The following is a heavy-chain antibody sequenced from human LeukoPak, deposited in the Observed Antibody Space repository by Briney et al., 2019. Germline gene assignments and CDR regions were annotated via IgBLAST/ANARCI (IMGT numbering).Heavy chain of an antibody. CDR1: GGSFSGYY. J-gene: IGHJ3*02. D-gene: IGHD2-15*01. CDR2: INHSGST. Sequence: PSETLSLTCAVYGGSFSGYYWSWIRQPPGKGLEWIGEINHSGSTNYNPSLKSRVTISVDTSKNQFSLKLSSVTAADTAVYYCARDAGSPLNAFDIWGQGTMVTVS. CDR3: ARDAGSPLNAFDI. V-gene: IGHV4-34*01.